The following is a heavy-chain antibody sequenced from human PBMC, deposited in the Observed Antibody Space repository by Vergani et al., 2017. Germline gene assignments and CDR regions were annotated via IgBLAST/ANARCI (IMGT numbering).Heavy chain of an antibody. V-gene: IGHV3-23*01. J-gene: IGHJ4*02. Sequence: EVQLLESGGGLVKPGGSLRLSCAASGFTFSSYAMSWVRQAPGKGLEWVSAISGSGGSTYYADSVKARFTTARDNSKNTLYLQMNSLRAEDTAVYYCAKVTYSNYLNYFDYWGQGTLVTVSS. CDR2: ISGSGGST. CDR3: AKVTYSNYLNYFDY. CDR1: GFTFSSYA. D-gene: IGHD4-11*01.